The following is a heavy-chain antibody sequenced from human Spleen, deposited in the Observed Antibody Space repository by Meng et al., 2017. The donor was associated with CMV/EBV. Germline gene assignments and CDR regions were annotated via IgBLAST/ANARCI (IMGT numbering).Heavy chain of an antibody. CDR2: IFFSGST. Sequence: SETLSLTCTVSGGSMGSYYWSWIRQPPGKGLEWIGYIFFSGSTIFNPSLESRVTMSLDRSRSQFSLNMKSVTPADTAVYYCARAKGVAVAGPGLGAFDVWGLGTMVTVSS. CDR1: GGSMGSYY. J-gene: IGHJ3*01. CDR3: ARAKGVAVAGPGLGAFDV. D-gene: IGHD6-19*01. V-gene: IGHV4-59*01.